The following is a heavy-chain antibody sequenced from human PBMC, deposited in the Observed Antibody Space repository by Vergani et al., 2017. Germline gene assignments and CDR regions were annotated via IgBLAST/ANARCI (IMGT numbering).Heavy chain of an antibody. CDR3: ASDTHSGQRADR. CDR1: FDSIRNLY. J-gene: IGHJ5*02. Sequence: QVRLQESGPGLVKPSETLALTCSVSFDSIRNLYCNWIRQPPGKGLEWIGSIHYSENTNYNPSLKTRVTISVDTSKNQFSLTLTSVTAVDTAVYYCASDTHSGQRADRWGQGILVTVTS. D-gene: IGHD6-19*01. V-gene: IGHV4-59*11. CDR2: IHYSENT.